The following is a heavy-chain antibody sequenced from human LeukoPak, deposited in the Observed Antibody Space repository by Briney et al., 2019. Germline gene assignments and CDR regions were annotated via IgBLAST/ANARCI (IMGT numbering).Heavy chain of an antibody. Sequence: GGSLRLPCAASGFTFSTYSMTWVRQGPGKGLEWVSSIYPNGGSTFYADSVKGRFTISRDNSKNTLYLQMSSLRTEDTAIYYYAKDVVPDSGWDLDYWGQGTLVTVSS. D-gene: IGHD6-19*01. CDR2: IYPNGGST. V-gene: IGHV3-23*01. J-gene: IGHJ4*02. CDR3: AKDVVPDSGWDLDY. CDR1: GFTFSTYS.